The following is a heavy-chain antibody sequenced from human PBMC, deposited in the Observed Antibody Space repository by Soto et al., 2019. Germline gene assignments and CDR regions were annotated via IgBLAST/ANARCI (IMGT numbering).Heavy chain of an antibody. CDR3: AREAAGTRGWYTADH. CDR2: IRPSGGRT. J-gene: IGHJ4*02. V-gene: IGHV3-23*01. Sequence: EVQLLESGGDLVQPGGSLRLSCVTSGFSFSNFAMGWFRRAPGKGLEWVSAIRPSGGRTYYTASVRGRFSISRDDSKNTLSLQMNSLGAEDTAMYFCAREAAGTRGWYTADHWGKGTLVIVS. CDR1: GFSFSNFA. D-gene: IGHD6-19*01.